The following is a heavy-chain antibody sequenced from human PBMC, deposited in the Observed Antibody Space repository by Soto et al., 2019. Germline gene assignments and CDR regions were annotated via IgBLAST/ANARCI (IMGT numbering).Heavy chain of an antibody. V-gene: IGHV3-23*01. D-gene: IGHD1-26*01. CDR2: ISGSGGST. CDR3: AKQRWELLGGGVDY. CDR1: GFTFSSYA. Sequence: EVQLLESGGGLVQPGGSLRLSCAASGFTFSSYAMSWVRQAPGKGLEWVSAISGSGGSTYYADSVKGRFTISRDNSKNTLYLQVNSLRAEDAAVYYCAKQRWELLGGGVDYWGQGTLVTVSS. J-gene: IGHJ4*02.